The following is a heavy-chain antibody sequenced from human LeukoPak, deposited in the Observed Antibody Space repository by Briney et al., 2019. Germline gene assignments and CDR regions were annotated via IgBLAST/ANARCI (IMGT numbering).Heavy chain of an antibody. CDR3: ARGLWSRVEAFDI. CDR2: INHSGST. V-gene: IGHV4-34*01. D-gene: IGHD3-10*01. Sequence: SETLSLTCAVYGGSFSGYYWSWIRQPPGKGLEWIGEINHSGSTNYNPSLKSRVTISVDTSKNQFSLKLSSVTAADTAVYYCARGLWSRVEAFDIWGQGTMVTVSS. CDR1: GGSFSGYY. J-gene: IGHJ3*02.